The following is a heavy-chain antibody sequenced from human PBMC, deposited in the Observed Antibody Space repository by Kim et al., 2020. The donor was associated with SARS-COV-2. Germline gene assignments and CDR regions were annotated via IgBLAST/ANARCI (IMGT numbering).Heavy chain of an antibody. V-gene: IGHV3-9*01. CDR3: AKSYYYDSSGYYYPYYFDY. D-gene: IGHD3-22*01. J-gene: IGHJ4*02. Sequence: GRFTISRDNAKNSLYLQMNSLRAEDTALYYCAKSYYYDSSGYYYPYYFDYWGQGTLVTVSS.